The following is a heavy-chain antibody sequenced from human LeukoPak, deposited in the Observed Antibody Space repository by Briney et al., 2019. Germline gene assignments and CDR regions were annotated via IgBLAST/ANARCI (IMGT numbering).Heavy chain of an antibody. Sequence: PSETLSLTCSVSGGSISIFYWGWIRQPAGKGLEWIGRVYTGGSTNYNPSLKSRVTMSVDTSKNQFFLKLNSVTAADTAVYYCARGGYCSTTSCYTRDAFDIWGQGTVVTVFS. CDR1: GGSISIFY. CDR2: VYTGGST. CDR3: ARGGYCSTTSCYTRDAFDI. J-gene: IGHJ3*02. V-gene: IGHV4-4*07. D-gene: IGHD2-2*01.